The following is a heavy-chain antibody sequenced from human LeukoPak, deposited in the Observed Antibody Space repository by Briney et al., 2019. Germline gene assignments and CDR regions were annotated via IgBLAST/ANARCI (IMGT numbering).Heavy chain of an antibody. CDR3: ATSRNTVTTFYDY. CDR1: GYTFTSYG. J-gene: IGHJ4*02. D-gene: IGHD4-17*01. CDR2: ISAYNGNT. V-gene: IGHV1-18*01. Sequence: ASVTVSYKASGYTFTSYGISWVRQAPGQGLEWMGWISAYNGNTNYAQKLQGRVTMTTDTSTSTAYMELRSLRSDDTAVYYCATSRNTVTTFYDYWGQGTLVTVSS.